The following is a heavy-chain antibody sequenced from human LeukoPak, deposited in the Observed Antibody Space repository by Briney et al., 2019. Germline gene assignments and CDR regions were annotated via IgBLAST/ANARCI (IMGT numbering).Heavy chain of an antibody. J-gene: IGHJ6*02. CDR3: ASTSDSSYYFYFGLDV. V-gene: IGHV1-2*02. CDR2: INPNSGGT. CDR1: RYTFSGYY. Sequence: GAAVKVSCKASRYTFSGYYIHWVRQAPGQGLEWMGWINPNSGGTTYAEKFQGRVTMTRDTSISTAYLELASLRSDDTALYYCASTSDSSYYFYFGLDVWGQGTTVTVSS.